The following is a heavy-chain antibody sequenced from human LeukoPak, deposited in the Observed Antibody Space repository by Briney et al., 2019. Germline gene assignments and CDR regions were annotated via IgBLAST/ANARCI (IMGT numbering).Heavy chain of an antibody. Sequence: SVKVSCKASGYTFTDYYIHWVRQAPGQGLEWMGGITPIFGKPNYAQKFQGRVTITADDSTSTAYMELSSLRSEETAVYYCARDAVVYDTSGYYYLWWGQGTLVTVSS. CDR3: ARDAVVYDTSGYYYLW. CDR2: ITPIFGKP. V-gene: IGHV1-69*13. J-gene: IGHJ4*02. D-gene: IGHD3-22*01. CDR1: GYTFTDYY.